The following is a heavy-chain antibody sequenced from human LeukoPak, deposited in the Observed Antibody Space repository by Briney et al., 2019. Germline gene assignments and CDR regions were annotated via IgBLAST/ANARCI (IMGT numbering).Heavy chain of an antibody. V-gene: IGHV3-7*01. CDR2: IKQDGSEK. D-gene: IGHD3-22*01. J-gene: IGHJ4*02. CDR3: ASLYYYDSSGYDYFDY. CDR1: GFTFSSYW. Sequence: PGGSLRLSCAASGFTFSSYWMSWVRQAPGKGLEWVANIKQDGSEKYYVDSVKGRFTISRDNAKNSLYLQMNSLRAEDTAVYYCASLYYYDSSGYDYFDYWGQGTLVTVSS.